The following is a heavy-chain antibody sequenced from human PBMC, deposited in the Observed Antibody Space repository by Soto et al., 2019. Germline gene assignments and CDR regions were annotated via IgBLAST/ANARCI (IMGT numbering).Heavy chain of an antibody. Sequence: GGSLRLSCAASGFTFTSHAMHWVRQTPGKGLEWVAAISYDEIDKKYASSVKGRFTVSRDISKTTVYLEMNDLGPEDTAIYYCATWLQREHAYDVWGLGTTVTVSS. CDR1: GFTFTSHA. J-gene: IGHJ3*01. CDR3: ATWLQREHAYDV. D-gene: IGHD1-1*01. V-gene: IGHV3-30*03. CDR2: ISYDEIDK.